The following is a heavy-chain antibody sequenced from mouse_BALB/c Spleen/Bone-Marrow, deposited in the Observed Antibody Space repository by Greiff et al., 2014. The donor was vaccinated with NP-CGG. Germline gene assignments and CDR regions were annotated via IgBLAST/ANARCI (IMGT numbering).Heavy chain of an antibody. D-gene: IGHD1-1*01. J-gene: IGHJ3*01. V-gene: IGHV14-3*02. Sequence: EVQLVESGAELVKPGASVKLSCTASDFNIKGAYMHWVKQRPEQGLEWIGRIDPANVNTKYDTKFQGKATITADTSSNTAYLLLSSLTSEDTAVYYCAVYYYGRSSFAYWGQGTLVTVSA. CDR3: AVYYYGRSSFAY. CDR1: DFNIKGAY. CDR2: IDPANVNT.